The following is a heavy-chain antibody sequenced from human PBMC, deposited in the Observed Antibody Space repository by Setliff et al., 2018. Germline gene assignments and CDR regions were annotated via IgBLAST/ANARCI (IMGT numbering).Heavy chain of an antibody. CDR2: INPNSGGT. D-gene: IGHD3-3*01. J-gene: IGHJ6*02. CDR1: GYTFTDYY. CDR3: ARDPRQNDNFWSGYYYYYYYGMDV. Sequence: ASVKVSCKASGYTFTDYYIHWVRQAPGQGLEWMGWINPNSGGTNYAQKFQGWVTMTRDTSASTAYMELSSLRSEDTAVYYCARDPRQNDNFWSGYYYYYYYGMDVWGQGTTVTVSS. V-gene: IGHV1-2*04.